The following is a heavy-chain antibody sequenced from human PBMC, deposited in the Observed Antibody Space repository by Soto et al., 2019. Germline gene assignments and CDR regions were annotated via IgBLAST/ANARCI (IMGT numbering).Heavy chain of an antibody. V-gene: IGHV3-30*18. Sequence: QVQLVESGGGVVQPGRSLRLSCAASGFTFSSYGMHWVRQAPGKGLEWVAVISYDGSNKYYADSVKGRFTISRDNSKNTLYLQMNSLRAEDTAVYYCAKDKWRMIYGGNGPAVDWYFDLWGRGTLVTVSS. D-gene: IGHD4-17*01. CDR1: GFTFSSYG. J-gene: IGHJ2*01. CDR2: ISYDGSNK. CDR3: AKDKWRMIYGGNGPAVDWYFDL.